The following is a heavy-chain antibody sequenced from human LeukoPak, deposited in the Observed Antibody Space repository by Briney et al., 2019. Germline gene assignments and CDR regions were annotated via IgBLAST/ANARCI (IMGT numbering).Heavy chain of an antibody. CDR1: GYTFTSYG. V-gene: IGHV1-18*01. Sequence: ASVKVSCKASGYTFTSYGISWVRQAPGQGLEWMGWISAYNGNTNYAQKLQGRVTMTTDTSTSTAYMELRSLRSDDTAVYYCARPLFSTSPGWFDPWGQGTLVTVSS. J-gene: IGHJ5*02. D-gene: IGHD2-2*01. CDR3: ARPLFSTSPGWFDP. CDR2: ISAYNGNT.